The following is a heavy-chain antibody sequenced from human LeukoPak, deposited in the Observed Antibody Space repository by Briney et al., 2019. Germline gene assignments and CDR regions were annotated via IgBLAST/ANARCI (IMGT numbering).Heavy chain of an antibody. V-gene: IGHV4-34*01. D-gene: IGHD6-13*01. J-gene: IGHJ3*02. CDR3: ARARSSSWYGAGDAFDI. CDR2: INHSGST. Sequence: KPSETLSLTCAVYGGSFSGYYWSWIRQPPVKGLEWIGEINHSGSTNYNPSLKSRVTISVDTSKNQFSLKLSSVTAADTAVYYCARARSSSWYGAGDAFDIWGQGTMVTVSS. CDR1: GGSFSGYY.